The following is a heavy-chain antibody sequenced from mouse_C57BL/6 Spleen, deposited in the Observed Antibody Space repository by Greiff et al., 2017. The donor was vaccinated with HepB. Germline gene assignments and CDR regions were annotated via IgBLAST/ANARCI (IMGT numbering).Heavy chain of an antibody. V-gene: IGHV1-18*01. D-gene: IGHD2-3*01. CDR2: INPNNGGT. Sequence: VQLQQSGPELVKPGASVKIPCKASGYTFTDYNMDWVKQSHGKSLEWIGDINPNNGGTIYNQKFKGKATLTVDKSSSTAYMELRSLTSEDTAIYYCARGHYDGYFGDYWGQGTTLTVSS. CDR1: GYTFTDYN. CDR3: ARGHYDGYFGDY. J-gene: IGHJ2*01.